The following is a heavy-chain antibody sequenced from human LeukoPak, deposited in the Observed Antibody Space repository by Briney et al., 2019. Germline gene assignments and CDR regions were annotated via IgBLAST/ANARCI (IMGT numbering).Heavy chain of an antibody. V-gene: IGHV3-30-3*01. J-gene: IGHJ6*02. CDR2: ISYDGSKE. D-gene: IGHD2-21*01. CDR3: VREGSMYSGMDV. CDR1: GFTFRNYA. Sequence: GGSLRLSCAAPGFTFRNYAMHWVRQAPGKGLEWVTIISYDGSKEYDADSVKGRFTVSKDNSRNTLYLQMNSLRTEDTAVYYCVREGSMYSGMDVWGQGTTVIVSS.